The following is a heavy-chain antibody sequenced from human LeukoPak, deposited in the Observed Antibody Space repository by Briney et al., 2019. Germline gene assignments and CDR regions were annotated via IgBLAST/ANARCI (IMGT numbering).Heavy chain of an antibody. CDR1: GGSISSGGYY. CDR2: IYYSGST. J-gene: IGHJ6*04. V-gene: IGHV4-31*03. D-gene: IGHD1-14*01. Sequence: SQTLSLTCTVSGGSISSGGYYWSWIRQHPGKGLEWIGYIYYSGSTYYNPSLKSRVTISVDTSKNQFSLKLSSVTAADTAVYYCARNRRFALYYYYGMDVWGKGTTVTVSP. CDR3: ARNRRFALYYYYGMDV.